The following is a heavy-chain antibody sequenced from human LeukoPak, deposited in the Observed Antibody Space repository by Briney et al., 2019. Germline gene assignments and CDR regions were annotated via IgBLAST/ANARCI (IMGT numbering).Heavy chain of an antibody. V-gene: IGHV3-30*02. CDR3: ATGAGYGSDPCSSN. D-gene: IGHD3-10*01. CDR1: GFTFSSYG. J-gene: IGHJ4*02. Sequence: SGGSLRLSCAASGFTFSSYGMHWVRQAPGKGLEWVAFIRYDGSNKYYADSVKGRFTISRDNSKNTLYLQMNSLRAEDTAVYYCATGAGYGSDPCSSNWGQGTLVTVSS. CDR2: IRYDGSNK.